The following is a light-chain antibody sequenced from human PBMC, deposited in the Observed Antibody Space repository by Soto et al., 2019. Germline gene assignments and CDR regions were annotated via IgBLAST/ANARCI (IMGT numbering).Light chain of an antibody. CDR3: QHYGSSPST. V-gene: IGKV3-20*01. J-gene: IGKJ1*01. CDR1: QSISGTY. CDR2: SAS. Sequence: EIVMTQSPATLSVSLWEIATLSCRASQSISGTYLAWYQQKPGQSPRLLIYSASTRAPGIPDRFSGSGSGTDFTLTISRLEPEDFAVYYCQHYGSSPSTFGRGTKVDIK.